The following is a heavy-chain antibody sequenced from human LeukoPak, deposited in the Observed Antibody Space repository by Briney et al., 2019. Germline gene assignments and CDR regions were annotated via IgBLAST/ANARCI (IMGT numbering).Heavy chain of an antibody. D-gene: IGHD3-16*01. CDR2: ISARGGET. CDR3: AKDLKGLYDYVRGSYAIDI. Sequence: PGGSLRLSCEASGCTFSTYGMSWVRQGPGKGLEWVSGISARGGETDYADFVKGRFTISRDNSKNTLYLQMNSLRAEDTAVYYCAKDLKGLYDYVRGSYAIDIWGHGTLVTVSS. J-gene: IGHJ3*02. CDR1: GCTFSTYG. V-gene: IGHV3-23*01.